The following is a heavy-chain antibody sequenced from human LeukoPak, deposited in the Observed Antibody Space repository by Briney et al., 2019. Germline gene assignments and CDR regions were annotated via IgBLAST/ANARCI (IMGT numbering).Heavy chain of an antibody. CDR1: GGSISSYY. J-gene: IGHJ4*02. CDR2: IYYSGST. Sequence: PSETLSLTCTVSGGSISSYYWSWIRQPPGKGLEWIGYIYYSGSTNYNPSLKSRVTISVDTSKNQFSLKLSSVTAADTAVYYCARGESANFDYWGQGTLVTVSS. V-gene: IGHV4-59*01. CDR3: ARGESANFDY.